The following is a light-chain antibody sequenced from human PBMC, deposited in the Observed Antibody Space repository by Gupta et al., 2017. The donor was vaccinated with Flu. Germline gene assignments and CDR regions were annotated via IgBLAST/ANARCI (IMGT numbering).Light chain of an antibody. CDR1: NSINNC. Sequence: ARITIKSLVSNSINNCLDWFQQKPGKSPRLLIYEASTLEAGVPDRFRGSGSGTYFTLNISRLQPDDVGTYYCKKHKGSPFTFGPGTRVEI. CDR2: EAS. J-gene: IGKJ3*01. V-gene: IGKV1-27*01. CDR3: KKHKGSPFT.